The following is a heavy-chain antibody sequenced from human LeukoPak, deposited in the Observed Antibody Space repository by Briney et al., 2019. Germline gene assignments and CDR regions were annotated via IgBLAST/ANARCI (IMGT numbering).Heavy chain of an antibody. J-gene: IGHJ4*02. CDR3: ARDLIAQPVVVVVAAPGY. V-gene: IGHV1-46*01. CDR2: INPSGGST. CDR1: GYTFTSYY. Sequence: ASVKVSCKASGYTFTSYYMHWVRQAPGQGLEWMGIINPSGGSTSYAQKFQGRVTMTRDTSTSTAYMELSSLRSEDTAVYYCARDLIAQPVVVVVAAPGYWGQGTLVTVSS. D-gene: IGHD2-15*01.